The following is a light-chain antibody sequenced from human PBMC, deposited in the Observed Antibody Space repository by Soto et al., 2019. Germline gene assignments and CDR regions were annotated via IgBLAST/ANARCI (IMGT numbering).Light chain of an antibody. J-gene: IGKJ4*01. CDR3: QHYNNWLGA. CDR1: QSVGNN. Sequence: ETVMTQSPATMSVSPGERANLACRASQSVGNNLAWYQQRPGQAPRLLIYGASIRATGIPARFSGSGSGTEFTLTISSLQSEDFAVYYCQHYNNWLGAFGGGTKVDIK. CDR2: GAS. V-gene: IGKV3-15*01.